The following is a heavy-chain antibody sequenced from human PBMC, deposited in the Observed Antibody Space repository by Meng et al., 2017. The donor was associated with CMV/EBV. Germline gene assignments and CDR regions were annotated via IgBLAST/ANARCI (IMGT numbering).Heavy chain of an antibody. Sequence: SETLSLTCTVSGYSISSGYYWGWIRQPPGKGLEWIGSIYHSGSTYYNPSLKSRVTISVDTSKNQFSLKLSSVTAADTAVYYCARFITFGGVIVIDYWGQGTLVTVSS. CDR3: ARFITFGGVIVIDY. D-gene: IGHD3-16*02. CDR2: IYHSGST. V-gene: IGHV4-38-2*02. CDR1: GYSISSGYY. J-gene: IGHJ4*02.